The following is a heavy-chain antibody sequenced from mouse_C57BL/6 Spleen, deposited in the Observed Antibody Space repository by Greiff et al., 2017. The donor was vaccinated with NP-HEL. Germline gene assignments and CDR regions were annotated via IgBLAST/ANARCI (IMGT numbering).Heavy chain of an antibody. CDR2: INPYNGGT. CDR3: ARRNGYYVGNYAMDY. V-gene: IGHV1-19*01. J-gene: IGHJ4*01. CDR1: GYTFTDYY. Sequence: VQLQQSGPVLVKPGASVKMSCKASGYTFTDYYMNWVKQSHGKSLEWIGVINPYNGGTSYNQKFKGKATLTVDKSSSTAYMELNSLTSEDSAVYYCARRNGYYVGNYAMDYWGQGTSVTVSS. D-gene: IGHD2-3*01.